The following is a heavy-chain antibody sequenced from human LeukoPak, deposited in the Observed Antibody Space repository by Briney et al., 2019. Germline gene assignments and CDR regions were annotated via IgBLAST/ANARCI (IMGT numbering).Heavy chain of an antibody. D-gene: IGHD6-13*01. Sequence: GGSLRLSCAASGFTFSSYAMYWVRQAPGKGLEWVAVISYEGSKKYYADSVEGRFTISRDNSKNTLYLQINSLRADDTAVFYCAKDGGRAAAGTVDSWGQGALVTVSS. J-gene: IGHJ4*02. V-gene: IGHV3-30-3*01. CDR2: ISYEGSKK. CDR3: AKDGGRAAAGTVDS. CDR1: GFTFSSYA.